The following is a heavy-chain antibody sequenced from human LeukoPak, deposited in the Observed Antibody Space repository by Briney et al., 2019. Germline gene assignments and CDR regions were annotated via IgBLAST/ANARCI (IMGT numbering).Heavy chain of an antibody. D-gene: IGHD6-19*01. V-gene: IGHV3-23*01. Sequence: AGSLRLSCAASGFTFSNYAMSWIRQAPGKGLEWVSVVGWTGDSTFYADSVKGRFTISRDNSKNTLYLQMSSLRADATAVYFCAKRRPDSGGWGFYDYWGQGTLVTVSS. CDR2: VGWTGDST. CDR3: AKRRPDSGGWGFYDY. CDR1: GFTFSNYA. J-gene: IGHJ4*02.